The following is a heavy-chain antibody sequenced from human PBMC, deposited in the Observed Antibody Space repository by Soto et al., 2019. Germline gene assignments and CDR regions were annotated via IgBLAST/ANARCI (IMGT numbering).Heavy chain of an antibody. CDR2: ISAYNGHT. J-gene: IGHJ4*02. Sequence: ASVKVSCKASGYTLSSYGISWVRQATGQGLEWMGWISAYNGHTNYAQMVQGRVTMTTDTSTSTAYMELRGLKFDDTAIYYCAREYCTRTSCYGPDYWGQGTLVTVSS. CDR1: GYTLSSYG. D-gene: IGHD2-2*01. V-gene: IGHV1-18*01. CDR3: AREYCTRTSCYGPDY.